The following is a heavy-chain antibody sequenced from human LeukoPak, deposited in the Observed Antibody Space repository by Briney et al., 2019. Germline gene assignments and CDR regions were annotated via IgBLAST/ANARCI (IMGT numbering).Heavy chain of an antibody. Sequence: SETLSLTCAVSGYSISSGYYWGWIRQPPGKGLEWIESIYHSGSTYYNPSLKSRVTISVDTSKNQFSLKLSSVTAADTAVYYCAGTTNHYYYYYMDVWGKGTTVTVSS. J-gene: IGHJ6*03. D-gene: IGHD4-11*01. CDR3: AGTTNHYYYYYMDV. CDR1: GYSISSGYY. V-gene: IGHV4-38-2*01. CDR2: IYHSGST.